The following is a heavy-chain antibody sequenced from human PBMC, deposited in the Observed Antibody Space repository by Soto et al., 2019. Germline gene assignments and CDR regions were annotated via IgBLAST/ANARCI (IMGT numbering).Heavy chain of an antibody. V-gene: IGHV3-30-3*01. CDR2: ISYDGSNK. CDR1: GFTFSSYA. Sequence: GGSLRLSCAASGFTFSSYAMHWVRQAPGKGLEWVAVISYDGSNKYYADSVKGRFTISRDNSKNTLYLQMNSLRAEDTAVYYCARDPPKPRIAVACTRYYYGMDVWGQGTTVTVSS. CDR3: ARDPPKPRIAVACTRYYYGMDV. J-gene: IGHJ6*02. D-gene: IGHD6-19*01.